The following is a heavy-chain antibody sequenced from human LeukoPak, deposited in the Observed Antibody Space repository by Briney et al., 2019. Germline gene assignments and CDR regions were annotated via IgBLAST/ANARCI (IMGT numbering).Heavy chain of an antibody. J-gene: IGHJ4*02. V-gene: IGHV3-23*01. D-gene: IGHD2-2*01. CDR1: GFTFSSYA. Sequence: PGRSLRLSCAASGFTFSSYAMSWVRQAPGKGLEWVSAISGSGGSTYYADSVKGRFTISRDNSKNTLYLQMNSLRAEDTALYYCARSLPAATVGAFDYWGQGTLVTVSS. CDR3: ARSLPAATVGAFDY. CDR2: ISGSGGST.